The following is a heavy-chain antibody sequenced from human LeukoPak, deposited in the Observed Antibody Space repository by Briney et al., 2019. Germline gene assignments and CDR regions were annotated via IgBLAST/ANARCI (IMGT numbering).Heavy chain of an antibody. CDR3: TRDPTQYLRYGYFDY. V-gene: IGHV3-21*01. CDR2: INNVGSHI. J-gene: IGHJ4*02. CDR1: GFIFTNYG. Sequence: PGGSLRLSCAASGFIFTNYGMDWVRQAPGKGLEWVSSINNVGSHIYYAGSVRGRFTISRDNAKNSLYLQMSSLRAEDTAVYYCTRDPTQYLRYGYFDYWGQGTLVTVSS. D-gene: IGHD4-11*01.